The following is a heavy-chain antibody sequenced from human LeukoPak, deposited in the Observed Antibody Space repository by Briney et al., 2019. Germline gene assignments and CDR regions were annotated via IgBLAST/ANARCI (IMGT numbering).Heavy chain of an antibody. J-gene: IGHJ3*02. V-gene: IGHV3-7*01. CDR1: GFTFSSYW. Sequence: GGSLRLSCAASGFTFSSYWMSWVRQAPGKGLEWVANIKQDGSEKYYVDSVKGRFTISRDNAKNSLYLQMNSLRAEDTAVYYCARIKLSQPPNCSGGSCYVGYAFDIWGQGTMVTVSS. CDR3: ARIKLSQPPNCSGGSCYVGYAFDI. D-gene: IGHD2-15*01. CDR2: IKQDGSEK.